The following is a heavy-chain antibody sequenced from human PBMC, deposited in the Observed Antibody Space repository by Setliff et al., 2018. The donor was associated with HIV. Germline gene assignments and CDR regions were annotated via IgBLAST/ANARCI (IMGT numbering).Heavy chain of an antibody. J-gene: IGHJ4*02. CDR3: ARGLFNFWSGYPLDY. CDR1: GFTFNSYS. Sequence: GGSLRLSCATSGFTFNSYSMNWVRQAPGKGLEWVANIKQDGSEKYYVDSVKGRFTISRDNAKNSLYLQMNSLRVEDTAVYYCARGLFNFWSGYPLDYWGQGTLVTVSS. CDR2: IKQDGSEK. D-gene: IGHD3-3*01. V-gene: IGHV3-7*01.